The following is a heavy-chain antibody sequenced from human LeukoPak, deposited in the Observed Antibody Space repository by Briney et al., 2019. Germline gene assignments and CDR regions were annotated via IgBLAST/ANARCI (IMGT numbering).Heavy chain of an antibody. V-gene: IGHV3-74*01. CDR3: ASHRVVRGVFDP. CDR2: INSDGSSA. Sequence: GGSLRLSCEASGFTFSTYWMHWVRQAPGKGLLWVSRINSDGSSATYADSMKGRFNISRDNAKNTLYLQMNSLRAEDTAVYYCASHRVVRGVFDPWGQGTLVTVSS. J-gene: IGHJ5*02. D-gene: IGHD3-10*01. CDR1: GFTFSTYW.